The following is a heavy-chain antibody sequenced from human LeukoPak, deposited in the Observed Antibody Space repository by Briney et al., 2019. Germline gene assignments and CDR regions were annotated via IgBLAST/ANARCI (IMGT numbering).Heavy chain of an antibody. V-gene: IGHV5-10-1*01. CDR1: GYRFTSYW. J-gene: IGHJ4*02. CDR3: ARGQGGGYY. CDR2: IDPTDSYT. D-gene: IGHD1-26*01. Sequence: GESLKISCKGSGYRFTSYWITWVRQMPGKGLEWMGKIDPTDSYTNYSPSFQGHVTMSVDTSINTAYLQWSSLKASDTAMHYCARGQGGGYYWGQGTLVTVSS.